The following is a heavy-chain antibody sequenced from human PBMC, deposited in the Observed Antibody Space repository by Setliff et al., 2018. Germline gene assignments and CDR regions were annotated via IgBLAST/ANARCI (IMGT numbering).Heavy chain of an antibody. CDR1: GYTFTAYS. V-gene: IGHV1-3*01. CDR2: INAASGDT. D-gene: IGHD2-15*01. CDR3: ARDRRNIVVAVVNAAFDI. J-gene: IGHJ3*02. Sequence: ASVKVSCKTSGYTFTAYSMNWVRQAPGQRLEWMGRINAASGDTKYSQSFQGRVTISRDTPASTVYMFLSSLRSDDTAVYYCARDRRNIVVAVVNAAFDIWGQGTMVTVSS.